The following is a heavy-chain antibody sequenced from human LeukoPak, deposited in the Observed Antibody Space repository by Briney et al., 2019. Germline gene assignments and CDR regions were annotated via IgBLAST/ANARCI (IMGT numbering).Heavy chain of an antibody. D-gene: IGHD6-19*01. CDR2: IRRSGGST. V-gene: IGHV3-23*01. Sequence: ETGGSLRLSCAASGFTLSSYAMSWVRQAPGKGLEWVSGIRRSGGSTYYADSVKGRFTISRDNSKNTLYLQMNSLRAEDTAVYYCAKDSPDVYGSGWNYFDYWGQGTLVTVSS. J-gene: IGHJ4*02. CDR1: GFTLSSYA. CDR3: AKDSPDVYGSGWNYFDY.